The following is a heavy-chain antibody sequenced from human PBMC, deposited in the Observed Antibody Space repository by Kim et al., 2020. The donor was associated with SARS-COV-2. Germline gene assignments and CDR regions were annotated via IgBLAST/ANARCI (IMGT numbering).Heavy chain of an antibody. CDR1: DFTLASYD. D-gene: IGHD3-10*01. V-gene: IGHV3-30*02. J-gene: IGHJ2*01. Sequence: GGSLRLSCSASDFTLASYDMNWVRQAPGKGLEWVALLEKGESLRFYKDTVQGRFIISRDSSDDTLHLQMNSLRPEDTAVYYCVRGRWFGEHWHFDLLGSG. CDR3: VRGRWFGEHWHFDL. CDR2: LEKGESLR.